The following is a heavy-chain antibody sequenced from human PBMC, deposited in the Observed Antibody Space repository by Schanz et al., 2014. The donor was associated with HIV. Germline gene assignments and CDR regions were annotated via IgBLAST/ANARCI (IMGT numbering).Heavy chain of an antibody. CDR2: ISDSGDGT. CDR3: SKATSGSRGWYTGSD. Sequence: EVQLLESGGGLVQPGKSLRLSCAASGFTFYTYAMTWVRQAPGKGLEWASTISDSGDGTYYADSMKGRVTISRDNSKNILYLQMNSLRAEDTALYYCSKATSGSRGWYTGSDWGQGTLVTVSS. V-gene: IGHV3-23*01. CDR1: GFTFYTYA. J-gene: IGHJ4*02. D-gene: IGHD6-19*01.